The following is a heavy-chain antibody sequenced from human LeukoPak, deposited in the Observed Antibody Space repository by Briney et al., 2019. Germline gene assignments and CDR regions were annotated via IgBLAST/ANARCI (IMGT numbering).Heavy chain of an antibody. V-gene: IGHV4-59*08. Sequence: SETLSLTCAVSGGSVSSYYWSWIRQPPGRGLEWIGYIYYSGGTNYNPSLKSRVTISVDTSKNQFSLRLTSVTAADTAVYYCARMWELTYFQHWGQGTLVTVSS. CDR2: IYYSGGT. CDR3: ARMWELTYFQH. D-gene: IGHD1-26*01. J-gene: IGHJ1*01. CDR1: GGSVSSYY.